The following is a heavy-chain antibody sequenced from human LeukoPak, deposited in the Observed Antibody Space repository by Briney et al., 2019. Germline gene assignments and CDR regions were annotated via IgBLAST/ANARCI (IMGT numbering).Heavy chain of an antibody. D-gene: IGHD3-10*01. V-gene: IGHV4-59*12. CDR1: GGSISSYY. CDR3: ARDSGTTGEVKFDP. Sequence: SETLSLTCTVSGGSISSYYWSWIRQPPGKGLEWIGYIYYSGSTNYNPSLKSRVTISVDTSKNQFSLKLSSVTAADTALYYCARDSGTTGEVKFDPWGQGTLVTVSS. CDR2: IYYSGST. J-gene: IGHJ5*02.